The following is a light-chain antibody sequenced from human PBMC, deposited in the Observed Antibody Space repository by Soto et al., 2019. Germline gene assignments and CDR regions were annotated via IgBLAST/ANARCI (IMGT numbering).Light chain of an antibody. CDR1: QPVSANY. V-gene: IGKV3-20*01. J-gene: IGKJ3*01. CDR2: GAS. Sequence: VVLTQSPATLCLSPGERATLSCRANQPVSANYLAWYQQKPGQAPRLLIYGASSRATGIPDRFSGSGSGTDFTLTISRLEPEDFAVFYCHQYGSSPFTFGPGTKVDIK. CDR3: HQYGSSPFT.